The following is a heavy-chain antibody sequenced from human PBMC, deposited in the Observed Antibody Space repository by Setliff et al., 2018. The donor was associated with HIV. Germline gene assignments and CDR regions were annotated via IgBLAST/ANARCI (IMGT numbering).Heavy chain of an antibody. D-gene: IGHD5-12*01. CDR1: GFIFSNYW. V-gene: IGHV3-21*01. Sequence: GGSLRLSCAASGFIFSNYWMNWVRQAPGKGLEWVSSISSSNSYKHYADSVKGRFTISRDNAKNSLYLQMNSLRVEDTAVYYCARDEDGYNHFDFWGQGTLVTVSS. CDR3: ARDEDGYNHFDF. CDR2: ISSSNSYK. J-gene: IGHJ4*02.